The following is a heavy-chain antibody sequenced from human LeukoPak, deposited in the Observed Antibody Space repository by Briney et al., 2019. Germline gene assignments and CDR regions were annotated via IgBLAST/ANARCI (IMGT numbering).Heavy chain of an antibody. CDR2: IYYSGST. CDR3: ARRGVGLLFDF. D-gene: IGHD3-3*01. CDR1: GGSISSSSYY. J-gene: IGHJ4*02. V-gene: IGHV4-39*01. Sequence: PSETLSLTCTVSGGSISSSSYYWGWIRQPPGKGLEWIGSIYYSGSTYYNPSLKSRVTLSVDTSKNQFSLKLTSVTAADTAVYYCARRGVGLLFDFWGQGTLVTVSS.